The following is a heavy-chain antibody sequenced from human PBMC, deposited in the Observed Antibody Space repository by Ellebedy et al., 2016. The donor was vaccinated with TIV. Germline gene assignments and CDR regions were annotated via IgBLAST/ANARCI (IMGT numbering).Heavy chain of an antibody. CDR1: GFSFSSYW. V-gene: IGHV3-7*03. Sequence: GESLKISCAASGFSFSSYWMSWVRQAPGKGLEWVASIKQEGYEKRYVDSVEGRFTISRDNVKNSLYLQMNSLGAEDTAVYFCAKSTLTTLQYNYGMDVWGQGTSVTVSS. D-gene: IGHD2/OR15-2a*01. CDR3: AKSTLTTLQYNYGMDV. CDR2: IKQEGYEK. J-gene: IGHJ6*02.